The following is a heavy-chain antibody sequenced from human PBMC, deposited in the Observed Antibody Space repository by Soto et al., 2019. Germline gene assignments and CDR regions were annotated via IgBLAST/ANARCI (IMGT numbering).Heavy chain of an antibody. J-gene: IGHJ6*02. CDR2: ISSRSYTI. CDR1: GFSFSTYS. CDR3: ARGGSSSDNGMDV. D-gene: IGHD6-6*01. V-gene: IGHV3-48*02. Sequence: EVQLVESGGGLVQPGGSLRLSCAASGFSFSTYSMNWVPQAPGKGLEWVSYISSRSYTIYYVDSVKGRFTISRDNAKNSLYLQMNSLRDEDTAVYYCARGGSSSDNGMDVWGQGTTVTVSS.